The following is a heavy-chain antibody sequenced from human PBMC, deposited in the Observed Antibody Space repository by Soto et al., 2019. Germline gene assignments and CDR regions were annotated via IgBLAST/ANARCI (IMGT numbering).Heavy chain of an antibody. D-gene: IGHD2-2*01. Sequence: QVQLVQSGAEVKKPGSSVKVSCKASGGTFSSYAISWVRQAPGQGLEWMGGIIPIFGTANYAQKFQGRVTITADESTSTAYMELSSLRSEDTAVYYCARELDIVLVPAAIQDYYYGMDVWGQGTTVTVSS. V-gene: IGHV1-69*12. CDR3: ARELDIVLVPAAIQDYYYGMDV. J-gene: IGHJ6*02. CDR1: GGTFSSYA. CDR2: IIPIFGTA.